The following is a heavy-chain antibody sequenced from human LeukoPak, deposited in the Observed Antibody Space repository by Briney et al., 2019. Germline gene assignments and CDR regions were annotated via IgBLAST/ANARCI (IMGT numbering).Heavy chain of an antibody. V-gene: IGHV1-69*05. J-gene: IGHJ6*03. D-gene: IGHD2-15*01. CDR2: IIPIFGRA. CDR1: GGTFSSYA. Sequence: SVKVSCKASGGTFSSYAISWVRQAPGQGLEWRGRIIPIFGRANYAQKFQGRVTITTDESTSTAYMELSSLRSEDTAVYYCASPSICSGGRCPDSDYYMDVWGKGTTVTVSS. CDR3: ASPSICSGGRCPDSDYYMDV.